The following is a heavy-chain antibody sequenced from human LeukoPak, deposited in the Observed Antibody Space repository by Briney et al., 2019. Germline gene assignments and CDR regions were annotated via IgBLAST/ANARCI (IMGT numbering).Heavy chain of an antibody. Sequence: ASVKVSCKASGYTFTGYYMHWVRQAPGQGLEWMGWVNPNSGGTSYAQKFQCRVTMTRDTSISTAYMEVSRLRSDDTAVYCCARALYDYVWGSYRSNEGFDPWGQGTLVTVSS. D-gene: IGHD3-16*02. CDR3: ARALYDYVWGSYRSNEGFDP. CDR2: VNPNSGGT. CDR1: GYTFTGYY. V-gene: IGHV1-2*02. J-gene: IGHJ5*02.